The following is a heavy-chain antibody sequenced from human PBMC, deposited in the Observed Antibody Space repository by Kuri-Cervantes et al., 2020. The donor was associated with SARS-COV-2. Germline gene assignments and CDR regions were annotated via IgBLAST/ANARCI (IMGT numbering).Heavy chain of an antibody. CDR1: GYTFTGYY. Sequence: SVKVSCKASGYTFTGYYMHWLRQAPGQGLEWMGWINPNSGGTNYAQKFQGWVTMTRDTSISTVYMEQSRLRADDTAVYYCARSTPLRRLVVISLGGAFDIWGQGTMVTVSS. CDR3: ARSTPLRRLVVISLGGAFDI. V-gene: IGHV1-2*04. CDR2: INPNSGGT. D-gene: IGHD3-22*01. J-gene: IGHJ3*02.